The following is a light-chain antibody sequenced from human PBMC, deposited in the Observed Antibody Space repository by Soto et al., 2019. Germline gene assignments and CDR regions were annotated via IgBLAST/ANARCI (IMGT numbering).Light chain of an antibody. CDR1: QSVASS. V-gene: IGKV3-11*01. CDR2: DAS. Sequence: EIVLTQSPATLSLSPGERATLSCRASQSVASSLAWYQQKPGQAPRLLIYDASNKATGIPARFSGSGSGTEFTLTISSLEPEDFAVYYCQQRYSWPLTFGGGTKVELK. CDR3: QQRYSWPLT. J-gene: IGKJ4*01.